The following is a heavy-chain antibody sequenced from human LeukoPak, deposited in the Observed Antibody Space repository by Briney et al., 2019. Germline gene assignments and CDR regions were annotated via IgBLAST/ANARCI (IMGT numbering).Heavy chain of an antibody. CDR3: ARHPHKGPVGY. CDR2: IYYSGST. CDR1: GGSISSSSYY. D-gene: IGHD1-26*01. Sequence: SETLSLTCTVSGGSISSSSYYWGWIRQPPGKGLEWIGNIYYSGSTYYNPSLKSRVTISVDTSKNQFSLKLSSVTAADTAVYYCARHPHKGPVGYWGQGTLATVSS. V-gene: IGHV4-39*01. J-gene: IGHJ4*02.